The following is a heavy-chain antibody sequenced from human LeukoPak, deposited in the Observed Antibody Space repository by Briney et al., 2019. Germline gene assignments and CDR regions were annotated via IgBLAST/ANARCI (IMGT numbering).Heavy chain of an antibody. CDR2: ISSSGSTI. Sequence: GGSLRLSCAASGFTFSDYYMSRIRQAPGKGLEWVSYISSSGSTIYYADSVKGRFTISRDNAKNSLYLQMNSLRAEDTAVYYCARSVPRPHDAFDIWGQGTMVTVSS. D-gene: IGHD3-10*01. J-gene: IGHJ3*02. CDR3: ARSVPRPHDAFDI. CDR1: GFTFSDYY. V-gene: IGHV3-11*04.